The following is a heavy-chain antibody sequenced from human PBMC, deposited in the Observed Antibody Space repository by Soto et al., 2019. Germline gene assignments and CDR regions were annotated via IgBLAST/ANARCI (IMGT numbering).Heavy chain of an antibody. J-gene: IGHJ4*02. V-gene: IGHV3-30*02. CDR2: MSYDGSDT. CDR3: TIVRVADSALDH. D-gene: IGHD3-10*02. Sequence: GGSLRLSCVGSGFIFINNGMHWVRQTPGKGLEWVAFMSYDGSDTFYADSVKGRFTISRDNSKNTLFLHMSNLRAEDTAMYYCTIVRVADSALDHWGQGTLVTVSS. CDR1: GFIFINNG.